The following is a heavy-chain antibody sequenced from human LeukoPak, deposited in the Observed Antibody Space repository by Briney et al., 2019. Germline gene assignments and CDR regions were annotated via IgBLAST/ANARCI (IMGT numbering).Heavy chain of an antibody. CDR1: GVSFSSYN. V-gene: IGHV3-48*01. D-gene: IGHD2-21*02. Sequence: GGSLRLSCAASGVSFSSYNMNWGRQDPGKGLEWVSYITTSSSTIYYADSVKGLFTISRDNSKNTLYLQMNSLRAEDTVVYYCARAGGDVVVTANYFDYWGQGTLVTVSS. CDR2: ITTSSSTI. J-gene: IGHJ4*02. CDR3: ARAGGDVVVTANYFDY.